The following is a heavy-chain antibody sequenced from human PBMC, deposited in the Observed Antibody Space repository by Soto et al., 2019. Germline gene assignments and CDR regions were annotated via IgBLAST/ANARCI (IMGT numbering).Heavy chain of an antibody. Sequence: ASVKVSCKATGYSFTAYAMHWVRQAPGQRLEWMGWINPANGNTKYSQKFQGRLTITSDTSANTVYMELNSLTSEDTAMYYCTRSAISPYGGLIGPFDYWGQGNPVTVSS. CDR2: INPANGNT. J-gene: IGHJ4*02. D-gene: IGHD3-16*02. CDR3: TRSAISPYGGLIGPFDY. CDR1: GYSFTAYA. V-gene: IGHV1-3*01.